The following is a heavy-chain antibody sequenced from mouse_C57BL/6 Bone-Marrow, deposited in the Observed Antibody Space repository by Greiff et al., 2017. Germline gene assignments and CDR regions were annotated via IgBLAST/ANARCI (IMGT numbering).Heavy chain of an antibody. CDR1: GYTFTDYY. D-gene: IGHD2-4*01. Sequence: EVQLQQSGPVLVKPGASVKMSCKASGYTFTDYYMNWVKQSHGKSLEWIGVINPYNGGTSYNQKFKGKATLTVDKSSSTAYMELNSLTSEDSAVYYCARRGLDYFDYWGQGTTLTVSS. CDR3: ARRGLDYFDY. CDR2: INPYNGGT. J-gene: IGHJ2*01. V-gene: IGHV1-19*01.